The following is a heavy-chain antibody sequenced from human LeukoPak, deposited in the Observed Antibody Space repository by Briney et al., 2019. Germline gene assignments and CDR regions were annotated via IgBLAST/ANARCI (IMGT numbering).Heavy chain of an antibody. D-gene: IGHD3-10*01. CDR2: INPNTGGT. J-gene: IGHJ5*02. V-gene: IGHV1-2*02. Sequence: ASVKVSCKASGYTFSGYYIHWVRQAPGQGLEWMGWINPNTGGTKYAQRFQHRVTMTRDTFISTAYMEVSRLRYDDTAVYYCARPLRVTMIRGAAFRASSDFDPWGQGTLVTVSS. CDR1: GYTFSGYY. CDR3: ARPLRVTMIRGAAFRASSDFDP.